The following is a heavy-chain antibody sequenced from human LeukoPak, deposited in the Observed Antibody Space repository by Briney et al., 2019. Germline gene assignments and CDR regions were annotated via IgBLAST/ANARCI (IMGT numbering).Heavy chain of an antibody. V-gene: IGHV4-31*01. CDR2: ICYSGIT. D-gene: IGHD4-17*01. J-gene: IGHJ4*02. Sequence: PSQTLSLTCTVSGGSISSAAYYWTWIRQYPGKGPEWIGYICYSGITYYNPSLNIPFIISVDTSKTQFSLKVSSVPAADTAIYYCARKKDNGDYHIDYWGQGTLVTVSS. CDR3: ARKKDNGDYHIDY. CDR1: GGSISSAAYY.